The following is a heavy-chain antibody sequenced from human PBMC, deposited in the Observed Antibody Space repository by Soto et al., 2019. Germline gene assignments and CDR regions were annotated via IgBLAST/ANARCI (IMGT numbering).Heavy chain of an antibody. V-gene: IGHV4-31*03. D-gene: IGHD2-15*01. CDR3: ARDMIGYCSGGSCPYYYGMDV. CDR1: GGSISSGGYY. J-gene: IGHJ6*02. Sequence: QVQLQESGPGLVKPSQTLSLTCTVSGGSISSGGYYWSWIRQHPGKGLEWIGYIYYSGSTYYNPSLQTRVTISVDTSKNQLSLKLSSVTAADTAVYYSARDMIGYCSGGSCPYYYGMDVWGQGTTVTVSS. CDR2: IYYSGST.